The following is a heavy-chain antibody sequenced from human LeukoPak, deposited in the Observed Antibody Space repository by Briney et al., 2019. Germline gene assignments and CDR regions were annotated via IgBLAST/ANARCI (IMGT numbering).Heavy chain of an antibody. D-gene: IGHD1-7*01. J-gene: IGHJ2*01. Sequence: PGGSLRLSCAASGFTFSYYWMHWVRHAPGKGLVWVSGINSDGSSTRYADSVKGRFTISRDNAKSTLYLQMNGLRAEDTAVYYCARGGAPTGITVPTAVYWYFDLWGRGTLVTVSS. CDR1: GFTFSYYW. CDR2: INSDGSST. V-gene: IGHV3-74*01. CDR3: ARGGAPTGITVPTAVYWYFDL.